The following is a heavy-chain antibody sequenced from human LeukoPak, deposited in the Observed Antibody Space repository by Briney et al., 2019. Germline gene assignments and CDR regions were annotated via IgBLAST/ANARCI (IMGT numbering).Heavy chain of an antibody. CDR1: GFTFSSYA. CDR2: ISYDGSNK. V-gene: IGHV3-30-3*01. CDR3: ARSSWLANDAFDI. J-gene: IGHJ3*02. Sequence: PGRSLRLSCAASGFTFSSYAMHWVRQAPGKGLEWVAVISYDGSNKYYADSVKGRFTISRDNSKNTLYLQMNSLRAEDTAVYYCARSSWLANDAFDIWGQGTMVTVSS. D-gene: IGHD6-19*01.